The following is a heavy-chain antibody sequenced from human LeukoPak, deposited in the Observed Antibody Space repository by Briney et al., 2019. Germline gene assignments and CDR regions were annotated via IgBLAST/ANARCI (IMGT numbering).Heavy chain of an antibody. D-gene: IGHD2-8*01. Sequence: WETLALTCTVSGGSISSYYWSWIRQPPGKGLEWIGYIYYSGSTNYNPSLKSRVTISVDTSKNQFSLKLSSVTAADTAVYYCARRGFDVLDPWGQGTLVTVSS. CDR3: ARRGFDVLDP. J-gene: IGHJ5*02. CDR1: GGSISSYY. CDR2: IYYSGST. V-gene: IGHV4-59*01.